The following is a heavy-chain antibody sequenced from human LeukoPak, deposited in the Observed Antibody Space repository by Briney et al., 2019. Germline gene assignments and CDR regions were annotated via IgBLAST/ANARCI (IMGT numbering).Heavy chain of an antibody. CDR2: IYNTGNT. D-gene: IGHD4-17*01. J-gene: IGHJ4*02. CDR3: ARVLGGYGDYGYYFDY. CDR1: GDSISSSSYY. Sequence: SETLSLTCTVSGDSISSSSYYWGWIRQAPGKGLEWIGSIYNTGNTFYNPSLKSRVTISVDTSKNQFSLKLSSVTAADTAVYYCARVLGGYGDYGYYFDYWGQGTLVTVSS. V-gene: IGHV4-39*07.